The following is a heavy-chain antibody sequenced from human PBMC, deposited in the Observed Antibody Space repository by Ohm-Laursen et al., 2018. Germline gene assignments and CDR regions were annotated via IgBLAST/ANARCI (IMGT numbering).Heavy chain of an antibody. V-gene: IGHV4-61*01. Sequence: SETLSLTCTVLGYSISSGYYWSWIRQPPGKGLEWIGYIYYSGSTNYNPSLKSRVTISVDTSKNQFSLKLSSVTAADTAVYYCARVGLGELGGIGYYYGMDVWGQGTTVTVSS. CDR3: ARVGLGELGGIGYYYGMDV. J-gene: IGHJ6*02. D-gene: IGHD3-10*01. CDR1: GYSISSGYY. CDR2: IYYSGST.